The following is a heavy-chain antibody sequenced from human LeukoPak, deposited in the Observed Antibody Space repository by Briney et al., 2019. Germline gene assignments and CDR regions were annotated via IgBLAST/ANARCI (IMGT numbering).Heavy chain of an antibody. J-gene: IGHJ4*02. D-gene: IGHD2-15*01. CDR2: ISSSGSTI. CDR1: GFTFSSYE. CDR3: AREIRYCSGSKCYLFDY. V-gene: IGHV3-48*03. Sequence: GSLRLSCAASGFTFSSYEMNWARQAPGKGLEWVSYISSSGSTIYYADSVKGRFTISRDNAKNSLYLQMNSLRAEDTAVYYCAREIRYCSGSKCYLFDYWGQGTLVTVSS.